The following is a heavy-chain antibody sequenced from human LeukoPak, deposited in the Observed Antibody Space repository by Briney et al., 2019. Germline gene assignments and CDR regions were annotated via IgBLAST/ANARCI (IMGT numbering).Heavy chain of an antibody. CDR3: ARDRELGYCSGGSCYSNYCYGMDV. CDR1: GGSISSYY. CDR2: IYYSGST. J-gene: IGHJ6*02. D-gene: IGHD2-15*01. V-gene: IGHV4-59*01. Sequence: SETLSLTCTVSGGSISSYYWSWIRQPPGKGLEWIGYIYYSGSTNYNPSLKSRVTISVDTSKNQFSLKLSSVTAADTAVYYCARDRELGYCSGGSCYSNYCYGMDVWGQGTTVTVSS.